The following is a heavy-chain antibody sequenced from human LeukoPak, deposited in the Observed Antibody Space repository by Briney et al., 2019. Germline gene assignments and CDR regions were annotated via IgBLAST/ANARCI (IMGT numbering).Heavy chain of an antibody. CDR2: VIPASGGT. CDR3: ARGNAYKDY. J-gene: IGHJ4*02. V-gene: IGHV1-2*02. D-gene: IGHD5-24*01. CDR1: GYTFTGYY. Sequence: GASVKVSCKASGYTFTGYYIHWVRQAPGQGLEWMGWVIPASGGTNYAQKFQGRVTMTRDTSISTAYMELSRLRSDDTAVYYCARGNAYKDYWGQGTLVTVSS.